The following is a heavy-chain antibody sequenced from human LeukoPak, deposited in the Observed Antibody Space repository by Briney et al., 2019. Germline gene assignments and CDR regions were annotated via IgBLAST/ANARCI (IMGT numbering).Heavy chain of an antibody. CDR3: ARDGPYSSSPLAFDI. J-gene: IGHJ3*02. CDR2: IKQDGSEK. D-gene: IGHD6-6*01. Sequence: GRSLRLSCAASGFTFSDSGMHWVRQAPGKGLEWVANIKQDGSEKYYVDSVKGRFTISRDNAKNSLYLQMNSLRAEDTAVHYCARDGPYSSSPLAFDIWGQGTMVTVSS. V-gene: IGHV3-7*01. CDR1: GFTFSDSG.